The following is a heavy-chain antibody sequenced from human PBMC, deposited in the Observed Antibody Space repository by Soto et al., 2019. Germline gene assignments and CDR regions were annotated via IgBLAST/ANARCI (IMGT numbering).Heavy chain of an antibody. CDR1: GDSISNYF. V-gene: IGHV4-59*08. D-gene: IGHD3-10*01. CDR2: IYYSGST. Sequence: SETLSLTCTVSGDSISNYFWSWIRQPPGKGLEWIGYIYYSGSTNYNPSLKSRVTISVDTSKNQFSLKLSSVTAADTAVYYCARSGYFGSGSYYLSWFDPWGQGTLVTVSS. CDR3: ARSGYFGSGSYYLSWFDP. J-gene: IGHJ5*02.